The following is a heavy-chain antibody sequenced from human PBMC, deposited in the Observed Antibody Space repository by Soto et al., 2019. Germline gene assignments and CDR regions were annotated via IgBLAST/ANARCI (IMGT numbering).Heavy chain of an antibody. CDR3: ARHVRKGNSSSSPLEY. CDR1: GYSFTSYW. CDR2: IYPGDSDT. D-gene: IGHD6-6*01. V-gene: IGHV5-51*01. Sequence: GESLKISCKGSGYSFTSYWIGCVRQMPGKGLEWMGIIYPGDSDTRYSPSFQGQVTISADKSISTAYMKWSSLKASDTAMYYCARHVRKGNSSSSPLEYWGQGTMVTVSS. J-gene: IGHJ4*02.